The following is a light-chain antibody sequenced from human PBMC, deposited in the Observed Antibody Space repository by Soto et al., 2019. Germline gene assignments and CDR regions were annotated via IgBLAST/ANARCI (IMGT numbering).Light chain of an antibody. CDR2: DAS. CDR1: QSISSW. V-gene: IGKV1-5*01. CDR3: QQYNSYST. Sequence: DLQMTQSPSTLYASLGDKVTITCRASQSISSWLAWYQQKPGKAPRLLIYDASSLQTGVPSRFSGSGSGTEFTLTISSLQPDDFATYYCQQYNSYSTFGQGTKLEIK. J-gene: IGKJ2*01.